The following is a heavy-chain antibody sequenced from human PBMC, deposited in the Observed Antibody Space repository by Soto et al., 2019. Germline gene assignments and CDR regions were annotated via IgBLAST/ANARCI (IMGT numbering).Heavy chain of an antibody. V-gene: IGHV3-23*01. D-gene: IGHD3-16*02. CDR3: AKEKDYDFNWGSDRFTSHY. CDR2: ISGSAGT. Sequence: VGSLRLSCTASGFTFRAYAMTWFRQAPGKGLEWVSAISGSAGTFYATSVKGRFTISRDNSRSTVHLQMHSLRAEDSAIYYCAKEKDYDFNWGSDRFTSHYWGRGTLVTVSS. CDR1: GFTFRAYA. J-gene: IGHJ4*02.